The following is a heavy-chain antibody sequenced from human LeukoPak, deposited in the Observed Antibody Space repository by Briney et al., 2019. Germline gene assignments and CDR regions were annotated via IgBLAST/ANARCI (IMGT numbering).Heavy chain of an antibody. D-gene: IGHD3-22*01. J-gene: IGHJ4*02. CDR2: INPNTGGT. Sequence: ASVKVSCKASGYSFTVYYMHWVRQAPGQGLEWMGWINPNTGGTNYAQKFQGRVTMTRDTSISTAYMELSSLRSEDTAVYYCARERTGNSDSSGHYDYWGQGTLVTVSS. CDR1: GYSFTVYY. CDR3: ARERTGNSDSSGHYDY. V-gene: IGHV1-2*02.